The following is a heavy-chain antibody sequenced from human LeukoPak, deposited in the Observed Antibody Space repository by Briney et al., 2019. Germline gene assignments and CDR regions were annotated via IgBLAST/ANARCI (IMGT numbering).Heavy chain of an antibody. V-gene: IGHV3-23*01. Sequence: GGSLRLSCAASGFTFSSYAMSWVRQAPGKGLEWVSAISGSGGSTYYADSVKGRFTISRDNSKNTLYLQMNSLRAEDTAVYYCAKDNGYSNGPTGFDYWGQGTLVTVSS. CDR1: GFTFSSYA. D-gene: IGHD5-18*01. J-gene: IGHJ4*02. CDR2: ISGSGGST. CDR3: AKDNGYSNGPTGFDY.